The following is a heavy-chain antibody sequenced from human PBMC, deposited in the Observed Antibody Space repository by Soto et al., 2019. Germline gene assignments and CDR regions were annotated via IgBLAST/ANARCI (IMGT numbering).Heavy chain of an antibody. CDR3: ARIEYDSSGYPFDY. D-gene: IGHD3-22*01. V-gene: IGHV2-70*01. J-gene: IGHJ4*02. CDR1: GFSLSTSGMC. CDR2: IDWDDDK. Sequence: YGPTLVNPTQTLTLTCTFSGFSLSTSGMCVSWIRQPPGKALEWLALIDWDDDKYYSTSLKTRLTISKDTSKNQVVLTMTNMDPVDTATYYCARIEYDSSGYPFDYWGQGTLVTVSS.